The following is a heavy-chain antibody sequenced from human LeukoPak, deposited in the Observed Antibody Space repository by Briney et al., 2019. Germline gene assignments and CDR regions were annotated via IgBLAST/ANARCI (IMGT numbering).Heavy chain of an antibody. CDR1: GFTFNNYW. CDR2: IKEDGTKK. CDR3: ARGGYSHGTNWFDP. D-gene: IGHD5-18*01. J-gene: IGHJ5*02. Sequence: GGSLRLSCAASGFTFNNYWIIWVRQAPGRGLEWVANIKEDGTKKNYVDSVKGRFTISRDDAKNSLYLQMNSLRVEDTAVYYCARGGYSHGTNWFDPWGQGNLVTVSS. V-gene: IGHV3-7*01.